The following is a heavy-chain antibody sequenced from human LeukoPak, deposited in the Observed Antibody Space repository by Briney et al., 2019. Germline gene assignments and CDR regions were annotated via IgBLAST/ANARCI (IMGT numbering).Heavy chain of an antibody. CDR2: LYSGGGA. CDR3: ARGKTSDDIIEDAFDI. J-gene: IGHJ3*02. D-gene: IGHD3-9*01. CDR1: GFTFSSYA. V-gene: IGHV3-23*03. Sequence: PGGSLRLFCAASGFTFSSYAMSWVRQAPGKGLEWVSVLYSGGGAYYADSVKDRFTISRDYSQNTLLLQMNSLRAEDTALYYCARGKTSDDIIEDAFDIWGQGTMVAVSS.